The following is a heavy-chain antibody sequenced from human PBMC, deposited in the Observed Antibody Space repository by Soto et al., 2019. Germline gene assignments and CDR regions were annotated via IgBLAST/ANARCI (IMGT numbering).Heavy chain of an antibody. V-gene: IGHV3-21*01. CDR2: ITTSSSFR. CDR3: ARDLGVALATLTLDS. CDR1: GFSISTYS. Sequence: GGSLRLSCAASGFSISTYSMYWVRQAPGKGLEWVADITTSSSFRFYADSLKGRFTISRDDAKNSLYLQMNSLRVEDTGVYYCARDLGVALATLTLDSWGQGTLVTVSS. D-gene: IGHD2-15*01. J-gene: IGHJ4*02.